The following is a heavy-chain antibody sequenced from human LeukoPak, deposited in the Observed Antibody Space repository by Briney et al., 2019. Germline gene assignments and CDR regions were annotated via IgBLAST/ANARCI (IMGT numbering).Heavy chain of an antibody. CDR3: ARDVIRNYYYYGMDV. Sequence: GGSLRLSCAASGFTFSSYSMNWVRQAPGTGLEWVSSISSSSSYIYYADSVKGRFTISRDNAKNSLYLQMNSLRAEDTAVYYCARDVIRNYYYYGMDVWGQGTTVTVSS. CDR2: ISSSSSYI. J-gene: IGHJ6*02. CDR1: GFTFSSYS. V-gene: IGHV3-21*01. D-gene: IGHD3-16*02.